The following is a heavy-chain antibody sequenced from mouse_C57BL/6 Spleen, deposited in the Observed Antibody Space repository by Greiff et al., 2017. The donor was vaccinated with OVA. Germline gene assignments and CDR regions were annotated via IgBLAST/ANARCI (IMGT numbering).Heavy chain of an antibody. CDR1: GYSITSGYD. D-gene: IGHD2-4*01. Sequence: EVQLQESGPGMVKPSQSLSLTCTVTGYSITSGYDWHWIRHFPGNKLEWMGYISYSGSTNYNPSLKSRISITHDTSKNHFFLKLNSVTTEDTATYYCARAYDYAVDYWGQGTTLTVSS. CDR3: ARAYDYAVDY. CDR2: ISYSGST. V-gene: IGHV3-1*01. J-gene: IGHJ2*01.